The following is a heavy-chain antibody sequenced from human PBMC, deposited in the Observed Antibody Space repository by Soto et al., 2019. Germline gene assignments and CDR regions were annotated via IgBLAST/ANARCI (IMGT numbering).Heavy chain of an antibody. D-gene: IGHD2-8*01. Sequence: SQTLSLTCGISGDGVSSNSATGEWIRQSPSRGLEWLGRTYYRSKWYNDYAVSVKGRITINPDTSNNQLSLQLNSVTPDDTAVYYCARLIGNSWLDSWGQGTLVTVSS. CDR1: GDGVSSNSAT. CDR3: ARLIGNSWLDS. J-gene: IGHJ5*01. V-gene: IGHV6-1*01. CDR2: TYYRSKWYN.